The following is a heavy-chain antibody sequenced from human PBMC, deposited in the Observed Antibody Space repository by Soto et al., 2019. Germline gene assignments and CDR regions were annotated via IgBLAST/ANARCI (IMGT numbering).Heavy chain of an antibody. D-gene: IGHD3-10*01. CDR3: ARDVNPYYGPGSLHGYFDY. CDR1: GDTFIAHY. V-gene: IGHV1-2*02. CDR2: TNPNNGST. Sequence: QVQLVQSGAEVKKPGASVKVSCKVSGDTFIAHYIHWVRQAPRKGLEWIGWTNPNNGSTKYAQKFQGRVTMTRDTSITTVYVELSSLRSDDTAVYFCARDVNPYYGPGSLHGYFDYWGQGTLVTVSS. J-gene: IGHJ4*02.